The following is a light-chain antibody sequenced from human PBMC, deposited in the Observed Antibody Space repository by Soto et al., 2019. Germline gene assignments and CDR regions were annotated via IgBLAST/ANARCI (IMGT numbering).Light chain of an antibody. Sequence: EIVLTQSPGTLSLSPGEGAALSCRASQSIGSSFLAWYQQKPGQAPRLLIYGASRRAPGIPDRFSGSGSGTDFTLTISRLEPEDFAVYYCQQYDSSPYTFGQGTKLEIK. CDR3: QQYDSSPYT. CDR2: GAS. J-gene: IGKJ2*01. V-gene: IGKV3-20*01. CDR1: QSIGSSF.